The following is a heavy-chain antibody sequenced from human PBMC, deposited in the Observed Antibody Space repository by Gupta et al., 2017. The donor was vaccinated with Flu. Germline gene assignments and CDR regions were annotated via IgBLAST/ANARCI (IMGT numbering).Heavy chain of an antibody. Sequence: EVQLLESGGDLVQPGGSLRLSCAAPGLTFRLHAMAWVRQAPGKGLEWVSSITGTGVSTYYADFVKGRFTISRDNSKNTLYLQMNSLRAEDTGVYYCAKDFGVRIGYFDHWGQGILVSVSS. V-gene: IGHV3-23*01. CDR1: GLTFRLHA. J-gene: IGHJ4*02. CDR2: ITGTGVST. CDR3: AKDFGVRIGYFDH. D-gene: IGHD2-15*01.